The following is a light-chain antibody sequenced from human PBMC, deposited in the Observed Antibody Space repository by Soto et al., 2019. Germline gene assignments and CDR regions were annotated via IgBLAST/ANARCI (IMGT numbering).Light chain of an antibody. Sequence: QSVLTQPPSVSGAPGQRVAISCTGSGSNIGAGSDVHWYQQLPGMAPKLLVYGNNNRPSGVPDRFSGSKSATSASLAITGLQAEDEADYYCQSYDTSLRAWVFGTGTNLTVL. J-gene: IGLJ1*01. CDR1: GSNIGAGSD. CDR3: QSYDTSLRAWV. CDR2: GNN. V-gene: IGLV1-40*01.